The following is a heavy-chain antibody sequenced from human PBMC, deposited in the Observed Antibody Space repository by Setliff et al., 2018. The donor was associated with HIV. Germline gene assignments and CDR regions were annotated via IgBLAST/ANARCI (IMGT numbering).Heavy chain of an antibody. CDR2: ISAYNGNT. V-gene: IGHV1-18*01. CDR1: GYTFTSYG. Sequence: ASVKVSCKASGYTFTSYGISWVRQASGQGLEWMGWISAYNGNTDYAQELQGRITLTTDTSTSTAYMELRSLRSDDTVVYYCARGELSSMDVWGRGTTVTVSS. D-gene: IGHD3-10*01. J-gene: IGHJ6*02. CDR3: ARGELSSMDV.